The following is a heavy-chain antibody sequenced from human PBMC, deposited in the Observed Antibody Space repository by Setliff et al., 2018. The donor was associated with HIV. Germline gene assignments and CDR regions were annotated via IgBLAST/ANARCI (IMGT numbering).Heavy chain of an antibody. V-gene: IGHV4-39*01. CDR3: GRENPGDY. D-gene: IGHD3-10*01. CDR2: IYYTGRS. CDR1: GGSISSSDYY. J-gene: IGHJ4*02. Sequence: PSETLSLTCTVSGGSISSSDYYWGWICQPPGKGLEWIGSIYYTGRSFHNPSLKSRITISVDTSKNQFSLKLSSVTAADTAVYYCGRENPGDYWGQGTLVTVSS.